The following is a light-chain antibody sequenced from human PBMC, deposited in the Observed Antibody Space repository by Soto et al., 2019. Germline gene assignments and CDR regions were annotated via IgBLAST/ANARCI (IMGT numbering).Light chain of an antibody. CDR1: QGINSY. Sequence: DIQLTQSPSVLSASVGDRVTITCRASQGINSYLAWYQQKPGKVPKLLIFAASTLHGGVPSRFSGSGSGTDFTLTISSLQPGDFATYYCQQLNSYPRTFGQGTKVEIK. V-gene: IGKV1-9*01. CDR2: AAS. CDR3: QQLNSYPRT. J-gene: IGKJ1*01.